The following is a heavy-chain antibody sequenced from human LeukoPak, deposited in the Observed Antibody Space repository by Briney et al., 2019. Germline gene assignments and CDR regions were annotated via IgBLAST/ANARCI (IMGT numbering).Heavy chain of an antibody. CDR3: ARYITVTTDAFDI. V-gene: IGHV3-21*01. D-gene: IGHD4-17*01. CDR2: ISSSSSYI. Sequence: GGSLRLSCAASGFTFSSYSMNLVRQAPGKGLEWVSSISSSSSYIYYADSVKGRFTISRDNAKNSLYLQMNSLTAEDTAVYYCARYITVTTDAFDIWGQGTMVTVSS. J-gene: IGHJ3*02. CDR1: GFTFSSYS.